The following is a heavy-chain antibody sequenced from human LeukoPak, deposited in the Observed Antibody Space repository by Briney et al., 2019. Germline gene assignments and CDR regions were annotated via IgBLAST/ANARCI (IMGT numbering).Heavy chain of an antibody. V-gene: IGHV3-21*01. J-gene: IGHJ4*02. CDR3: ATGSWRYMWDVPDQ. CDR1: GFTLSTFA. CDR2: ISSSGSYI. D-gene: IGHD1-14*01. Sequence: PGGSLRLSCAASGFTLSTFAMNWVRQAPGKGLEWVSSISSSGSYIFYADSVKGRFTISRDSARNSLFLQMNSLRAEDTAVYYCATGSWRYMWDVPDQWGRGILVAVSS.